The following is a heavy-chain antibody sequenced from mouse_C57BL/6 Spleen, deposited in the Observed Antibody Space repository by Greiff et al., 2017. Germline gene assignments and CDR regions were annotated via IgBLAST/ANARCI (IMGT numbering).Heavy chain of an antibody. CDR2: IRLKSDNYAT. CDR1: GFTFSNYW. CDR3: TEGDWYFDV. V-gene: IGHV6-3*01. Sequence: EVQGVESGGGLVQPGGSMKLSCVASGFTFSNYWMNWVRQSPEKGLEWVAQIRLKSDNYATHSAESVKGRFTISRDDSKSSVYLQMNNLRAEDTGIYYCTEGDWYFDVWGTGTTVTVSS. J-gene: IGHJ1*03.